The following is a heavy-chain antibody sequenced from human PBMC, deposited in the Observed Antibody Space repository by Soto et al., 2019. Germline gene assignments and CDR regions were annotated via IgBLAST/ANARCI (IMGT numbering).Heavy chain of an antibody. Sequence: SVKVSCKTSGGTFSSYAISWVRQAPGQGLEWMGGIIPIFGTANYAQKFQGRVTITADESTSTAYMELSSLRSEDTAVYYCARVSSYYYDSSGYYFGYWGQGTLVTVSS. CDR1: GGTFSSYA. V-gene: IGHV1-69*13. CDR3: ARVSSYYYDSSGYYFGY. CDR2: IIPIFGTA. D-gene: IGHD3-22*01. J-gene: IGHJ4*02.